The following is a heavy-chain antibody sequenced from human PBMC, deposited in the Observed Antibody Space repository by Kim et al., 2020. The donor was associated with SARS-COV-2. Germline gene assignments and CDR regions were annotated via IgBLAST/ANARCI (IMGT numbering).Heavy chain of an antibody. Sequence: ASVKVSCKPSGYTFTSYGINWVRQAPGQGLEWMGWISAYNGNTIYAQKFQGRVTMTTDTSTSTAYMELRSLRSDDTAVYYCARGGGSSSITYNWFDSWGQGTLVTVSS. CDR1: GYTFTSYG. V-gene: IGHV1-18*04. J-gene: IGHJ5*01. D-gene: IGHD6-13*01. CDR3: ARGGGSSSITYNWFDS. CDR2: ISAYNGNT.